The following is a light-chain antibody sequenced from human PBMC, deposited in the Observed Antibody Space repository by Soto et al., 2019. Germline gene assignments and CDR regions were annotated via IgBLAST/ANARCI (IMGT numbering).Light chain of an antibody. V-gene: IGLV1-47*01. CDR3: AAWDDSFVV. J-gene: IGLJ2*01. CDR1: SSNIGSNY. Sequence: QAVVTQPPSASGTPGQRVTISCSGSSSNIGSNYVYWYQQLPGTAPKLLIYRNKQRSSGVPDRFSGSKSGTSASLVISGLRSEDEADYYCAAWDDSFVVFGGGTQLTVL. CDR2: RNK.